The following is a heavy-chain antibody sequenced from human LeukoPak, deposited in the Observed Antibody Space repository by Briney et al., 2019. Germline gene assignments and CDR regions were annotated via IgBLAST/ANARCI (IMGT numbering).Heavy chain of an antibody. CDR3: ARATRIAAAGTIDY. CDR2: ISAYNGNT. CDR1: GGTFSSYG. V-gene: IGHV1-18*01. Sequence: ASVKVSCKASGGTFSSYGITWVRQAPGQGLEWMGWISAYNGNTNYAQKLQGRVTTTTDTSTSTAYMELRSLRSDDTAVYYCARATRIAAAGTIDYWGQGTLVTVSS. J-gene: IGHJ4*02. D-gene: IGHD6-13*01.